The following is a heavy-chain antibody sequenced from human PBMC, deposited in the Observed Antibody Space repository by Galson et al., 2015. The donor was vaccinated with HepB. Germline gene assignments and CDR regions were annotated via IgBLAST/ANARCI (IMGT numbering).Heavy chain of an antibody. V-gene: IGHV3-7*03. CDR1: GFTFSTYW. CDR3: ERVTPSDEYGDYEGAFDV. CDR2: IKQHGNKE. Sequence: SLRLSCAASGFTFSTYWMTWVRQAPGEGLEWVANIKQHGNKEYYVDSVKGRFNISRDNVKNSLYLHMNSLRAEDTAVYYCERVTPSDEYGDYEGAFDVWGQGTMVTVSS. J-gene: IGHJ3*01. D-gene: IGHD4-17*01.